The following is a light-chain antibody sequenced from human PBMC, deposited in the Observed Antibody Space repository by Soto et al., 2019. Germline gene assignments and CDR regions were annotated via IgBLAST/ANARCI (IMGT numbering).Light chain of an antibody. CDR1: SSDVGGYNY. J-gene: IGLJ2*01. Sequence: QSVLTQPASVSGSPGQSITISCTGTSSDVGGYNYVSWYQQHPGKAPKLMIYDVNNRPSGFSNRFSGSKSGNTASLTISGLQAEDEADYYCSSYTRSATLVFGGGTKVTVL. CDR3: SSYTRSATLV. V-gene: IGLV2-14*01. CDR2: DVN.